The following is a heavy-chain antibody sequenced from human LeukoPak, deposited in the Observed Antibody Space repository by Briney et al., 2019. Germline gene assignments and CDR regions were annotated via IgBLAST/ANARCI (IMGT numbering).Heavy chain of an antibody. V-gene: IGHV3-21*05. J-gene: IGHJ4*02. CDR1: GFTFSRYA. CDR3: ARDTFQPGLIDS. CDR2: INTDSSDI. D-gene: IGHD2-2*01. Sequence: GGSLRLSCAASGFTFSRYAMNWVRQAPGKGLEWVSYINTDSSDIHYADSVKGRFTISRDNARNTLYLQLSSPRAEDSAVYYCARDTFQPGLIDSWGQGTLVTVSS.